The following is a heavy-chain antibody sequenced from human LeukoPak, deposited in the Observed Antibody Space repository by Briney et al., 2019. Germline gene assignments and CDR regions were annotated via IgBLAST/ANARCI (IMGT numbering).Heavy chain of an antibody. CDR3: ARDLRHIVVVTAFDY. Sequence: GGSLRLSCAASGFTFSRYWMSWVRQAPGKGLEWVANIKQDGSEKYYVDPVKGRFTISRDNAKNSLYLQMNSLRAEDTAVYYCARDLRHIVVVTAFDYWGQGTLVTVSS. V-gene: IGHV3-7*05. J-gene: IGHJ4*02. CDR1: GFTFSRYW. D-gene: IGHD2-21*02. CDR2: IKQDGSEK.